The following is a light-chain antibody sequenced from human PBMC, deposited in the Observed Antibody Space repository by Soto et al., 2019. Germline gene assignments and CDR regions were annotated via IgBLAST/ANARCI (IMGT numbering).Light chain of an antibody. CDR2: DAS. J-gene: IGKJ1*01. CDR1: QSIGSW. Sequence: DTQMTQSPSTLSASVGDRVTITCWASQSIGSWLAWYQQKPGKAPKLLIYDASSLESGVPSRLRGSGYGTELTITISSMQTDDFETYYCQHYNSYPEAFGQGTKVDIK. V-gene: IGKV1-5*01. CDR3: QHYNSYPEA.